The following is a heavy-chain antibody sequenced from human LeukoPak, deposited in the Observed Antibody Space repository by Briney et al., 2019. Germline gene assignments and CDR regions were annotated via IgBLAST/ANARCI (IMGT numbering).Heavy chain of an antibody. CDR1: GFTFSSYW. J-gene: IGHJ4*02. CDR3: ARDLRLGELSLTGH. CDR2: IKQDGSEK. D-gene: IGHD3-16*02. Sequence: PGGSLRLSCAASGFTFSSYWMSWVRQAPGKGLEWVANIKQDGSEKYYVDSVKGRFTISRDNAKNSLYLQMNSLRAEDTAVYYCARDLRLGELSLTGHWGQGTLVTVSS. V-gene: IGHV3-7*01.